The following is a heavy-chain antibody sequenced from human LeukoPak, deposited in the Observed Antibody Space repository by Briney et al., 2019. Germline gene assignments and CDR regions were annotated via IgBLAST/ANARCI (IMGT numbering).Heavy chain of an antibody. CDR3: ARLLTFYDFWSGYLDY. Sequence: SVKVSCKASGGTFSSYAISWVRQAPGQGLEWMGGIIPIFGTANYAQKFQGRVTITADESTSTAYMELSSLRSEDTAVYYCARLLTFYDFWSGYLDYWGQGTLVTVSS. D-gene: IGHD3-3*01. CDR2: IIPIFGTA. V-gene: IGHV1-69*13. CDR1: GGTFSSYA. J-gene: IGHJ4*02.